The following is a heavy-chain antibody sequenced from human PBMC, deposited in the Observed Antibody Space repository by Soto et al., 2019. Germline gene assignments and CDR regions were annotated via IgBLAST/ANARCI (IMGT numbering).Heavy chain of an antibody. J-gene: IGHJ4*02. CDR2: IDISGSAI. Sequence: LRLSCVASGFTFSSYEMNWVRQAPGKGLQWASYIDISGSAIYYADSVKGRFTISRDNAKNSLYLQMNSLRAEDTALYYCARGDASGYWGQGTLVTVSS. CDR3: ARGDASGY. CDR1: GFTFSSYE. D-gene: IGHD2-2*01. V-gene: IGHV3-48*03.